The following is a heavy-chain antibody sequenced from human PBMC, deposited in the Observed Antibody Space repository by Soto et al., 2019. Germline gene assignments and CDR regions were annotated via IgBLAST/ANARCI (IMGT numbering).Heavy chain of an antibody. D-gene: IGHD2-15*01. CDR1: ADTFTNYW. V-gene: IGHV5-51*03. CDR3: ARGASFRWDC. Sequence: EVQLVQSGAEVKKPGESLHISCKGSADTFTNYWIGWVRQMSGKGLEWMGTMNPNGSDTRYSPSFQGQVTISVDRSMNTAYLQWTSLKASDTAIYYCARGASFRWDCWGQGTLVTVSS. CDR2: MNPNGSDT. J-gene: IGHJ4*02.